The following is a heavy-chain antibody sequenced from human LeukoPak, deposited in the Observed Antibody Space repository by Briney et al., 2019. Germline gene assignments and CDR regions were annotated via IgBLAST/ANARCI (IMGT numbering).Heavy chain of an antibody. J-gene: IGHJ4*02. CDR2: IYDTGNT. CDR1: GDSISSTTSY. V-gene: IGHV4-39*01. CDR3: AREFGHNRWYFDY. Sequence: SETLSLTCTVSGDSISSTTSYWGWIRQPPGKGLEWIGCIYDTGNTNYQPSLKSRVTISVDTSKNQFSLKVNSVTAADTAVYYCAREFGHNRWYFDYWGQGALVTVSS. D-gene: IGHD5-24*01.